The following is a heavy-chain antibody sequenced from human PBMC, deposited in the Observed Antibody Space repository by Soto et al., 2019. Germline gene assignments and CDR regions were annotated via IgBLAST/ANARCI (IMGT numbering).Heavy chain of an antibody. J-gene: IGHJ5*02. CDR1: GFTFSSYA. V-gene: IGHV3-23*01. CDR3: AKYVNGYQLLGAEWFDP. Sequence: EVQLLESGGGLVQPGGSLRLSCAASGFTFSSYAMSWVRQAPGKGLEWVSAISGSGGSTYYADSVKGRFTISRDNSKNTLYLQMNSLRAEDTAVYYCAKYVNGYQLLGAEWFDPWGQGTLVTVSS. CDR2: ISGSGGST. D-gene: IGHD2-2*01.